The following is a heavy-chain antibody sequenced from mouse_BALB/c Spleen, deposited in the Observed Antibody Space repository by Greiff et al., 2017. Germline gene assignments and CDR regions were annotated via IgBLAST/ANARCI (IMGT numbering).Heavy chain of an antibody. V-gene: IGHV1S29*02. CDR2: IYPYNGGT. CDR3: ARGTTVAY. J-gene: IGHJ3*01. D-gene: IGHD1-1*01. Sequence: EVQLQQSGPELVKPGASVKISCKASGYTFTDYNMHWVKQSHGKSLEWIGYIYPYNGGTGYNQKFKSKATLTVDNSSSTAYMELRSLTSEDSAVYYCARGTTVAYWGQGTLVTVSA. CDR1: GYTFTDYN.